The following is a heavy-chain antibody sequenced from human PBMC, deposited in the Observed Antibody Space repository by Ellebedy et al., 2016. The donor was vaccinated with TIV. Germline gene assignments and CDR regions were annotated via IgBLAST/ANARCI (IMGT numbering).Heavy chain of an antibody. Sequence: PGGSLRLSCAASGFTFSNYAMSWVRQAPGKGLEWVSGIKWSGGSTGYADSVKGRFTISRDNAKNSLYLQMNSLRAEDTSLYYCARDRSVVMTSDAFDIWGQGTMVTVSS. D-gene: IGHD4-23*01. CDR2: IKWSGGST. CDR3: ARDRSVVMTSDAFDI. J-gene: IGHJ3*02. V-gene: IGHV3-20*04. CDR1: GFTFSNYA.